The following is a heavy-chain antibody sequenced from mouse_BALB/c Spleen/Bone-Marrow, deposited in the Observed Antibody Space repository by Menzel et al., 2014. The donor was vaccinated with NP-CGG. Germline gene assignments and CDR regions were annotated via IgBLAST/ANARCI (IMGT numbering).Heavy chain of an antibody. Sequence: EVKLVESGGRLVQPGGSLRLSCTTSGLTFTDYYMSCVRQPPGKALEWLAFIRNKAYGYTTEYSASVRGRFTISRDNSQSHLYLQMTTLRAEDSATYYCARFPMDYWGQGTSVTVSS. CDR3: ARFPMDY. CDR1: GLTFTDYY. V-gene: IGHV7-3*02. CDR2: IRNKAYGYTT. J-gene: IGHJ4*01.